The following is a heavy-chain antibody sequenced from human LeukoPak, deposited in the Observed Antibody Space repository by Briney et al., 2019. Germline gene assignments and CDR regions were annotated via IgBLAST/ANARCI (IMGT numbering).Heavy chain of an antibody. D-gene: IGHD6-19*01. Sequence: PGGSLRLSCAAPGFTFSSYAMHWVRQAPRKGLEWVAVISYDGSNKYYADSVKGRFTISRDNSKNTLYLQMNSLRAEDTAVYYCARQLTYGSGWTKVGDFDIWGQGTMVTVFS. V-gene: IGHV3-30*04. CDR2: ISYDGSNK. J-gene: IGHJ3*02. CDR3: ARQLTYGSGWTKVGDFDI. CDR1: GFTFSSYA.